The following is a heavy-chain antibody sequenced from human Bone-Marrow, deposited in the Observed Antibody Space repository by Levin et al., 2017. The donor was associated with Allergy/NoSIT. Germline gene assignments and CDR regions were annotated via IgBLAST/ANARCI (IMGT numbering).Heavy chain of an antibody. Sequence: QSGGSLRLSCAASGFTFSSYWMHWVRQAPGKGLVWVSRINSDGSSTSYADSVKGRFTISRDNAKNTLYLQMNSLRAEDTAVYYGARGFGTNWFDPWGQGTLVTVSS. CDR2: INSDGSST. J-gene: IGHJ5*02. CDR1: GFTFSSYW. V-gene: IGHV3-74*01. CDR3: ARGFGTNWFDP. D-gene: IGHD3-10*01.